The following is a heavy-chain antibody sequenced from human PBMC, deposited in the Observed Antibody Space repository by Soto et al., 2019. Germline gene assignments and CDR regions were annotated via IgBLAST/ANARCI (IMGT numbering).Heavy chain of an antibody. CDR2: IDTSGSST. V-gene: IGHV3-74*01. D-gene: IGHD6-13*01. CDR1: GFIFTNFW. J-gene: IGHJ4*02. Sequence: GSLRLSCEAFGFIFTNFWMHWVRQVPGKGLVWVSRIDTSGSSTSYADSVKGRLTISRDNAKNTVSLQMNSLRAEDTGVYYCAKDSWYFDLWSQGSLVTVSS. CDR3: AKDSWYFDL.